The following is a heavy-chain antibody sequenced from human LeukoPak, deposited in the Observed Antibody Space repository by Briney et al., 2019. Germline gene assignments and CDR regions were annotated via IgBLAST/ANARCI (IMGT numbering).Heavy chain of an antibody. J-gene: IGHJ4*02. CDR3: ARDPGDSGGSTFDY. CDR1: GFTFSSYA. D-gene: IGHD6-19*01. CDR2: ISGSGGST. Sequence: GGSLRLSCAASGFTFSSYAMSWVRQAPGKGLEWVSAISGSGGSTYYADSVKGRFTISRDNSKNTLNLQMNSLRADDTAVYYCARDPGDSGGSTFDYWGQGTLVTVSS. V-gene: IGHV3-23*01.